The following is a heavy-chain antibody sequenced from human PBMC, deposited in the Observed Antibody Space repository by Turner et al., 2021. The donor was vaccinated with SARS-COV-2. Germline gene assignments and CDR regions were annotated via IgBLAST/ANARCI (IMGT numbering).Heavy chain of an antibody. D-gene: IGHD5-12*01. CDR1: GFTFSSYA. V-gene: IGHV3-30-3*01. J-gene: IGHJ4*02. CDR3: ARDLVATTQLFDY. CDR2: ISYDVSNK. Sequence: QGQLVESGGGVVRPGRSLRLSCAASGFTFSSYAMHWVRQAPGKGLEWVAVISYDVSNKYYADSVKGRITISRDNSKNTLYLQMNSLRAEDTAVYYCARDLVATTQLFDYWGQGTLVTVSS.